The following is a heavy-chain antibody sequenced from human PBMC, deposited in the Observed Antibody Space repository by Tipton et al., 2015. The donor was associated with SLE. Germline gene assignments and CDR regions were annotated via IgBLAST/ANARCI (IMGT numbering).Heavy chain of an antibody. J-gene: IGHJ4*02. CDR2: VFRGGST. V-gene: IGHV4-34*12. D-gene: IGHD6-19*01. CDR3: AKTTVYSNDWPYFDH. CDR1: GDSLSGQY. Sequence: TLSLTCSVYGDSLSGQYWSWIRQPPGKGLEWIGEVFRGGSTNYSPSLESRVTITVDMSKNHFSLTLNSVTAADTAVYYCAKTTVYSNDWPYFDHWGQGTLVTVSS.